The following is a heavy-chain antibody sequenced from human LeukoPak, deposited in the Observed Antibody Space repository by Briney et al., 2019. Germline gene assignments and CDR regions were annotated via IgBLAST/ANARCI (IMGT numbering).Heavy chain of an antibody. J-gene: IGHJ3*01. Sequence: GGSLRLSCVASGFPFSSFSMHWVRQAPGKGLEWVAYISSSRGTIYYADSVKGRFTISRDNAKNSLYLQMNSLRVEDTAVFFCVRDIPPIGRWFGEIPGAFDLWGQGTFVTVSS. CDR3: VRDIPPIGRWFGEIPGAFDL. D-gene: IGHD3-10*01. CDR2: ISSSRGTI. CDR1: GFPFSSFS. V-gene: IGHV3-48*01.